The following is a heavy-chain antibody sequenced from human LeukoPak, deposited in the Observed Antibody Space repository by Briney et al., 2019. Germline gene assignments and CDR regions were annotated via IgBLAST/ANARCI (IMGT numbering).Heavy chain of an antibody. CDR2: INPNSGGT. V-gene: IGHV1-2*02. Sequence: ASVKVSCKTSGNTVSGQYMHWVRQAPGQGLEWMGWINPNSGGTNYAQKFQGRVTMTRDTSISTAYMELSRLRSDDTAVYYCARVSSGASLLRYFDRGINAFDIWGQGTMVTVSS. D-gene: IGHD3-9*01. CDR3: ARVSSGASLLRYFDRGINAFDI. J-gene: IGHJ3*02. CDR1: GNTVSGQY.